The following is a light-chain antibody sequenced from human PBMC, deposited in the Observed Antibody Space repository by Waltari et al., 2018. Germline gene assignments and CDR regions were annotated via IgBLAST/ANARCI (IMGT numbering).Light chain of an antibody. Sequence: QSALTQPPSVSGSPGQSVTITCTGTSSDIGIYNHVSWFQQPPGTAPKLLIYDVTYRPSCVPDRFSGSKAGNTPSLTISGLQTEDESDYYGASNTSTFTWVFGGGTKLTVL. CDR1: SSDIGIYNH. CDR2: DVT. CDR3: ASNTSTFTWV. J-gene: IGLJ3*02. V-gene: IGLV2-18*02.